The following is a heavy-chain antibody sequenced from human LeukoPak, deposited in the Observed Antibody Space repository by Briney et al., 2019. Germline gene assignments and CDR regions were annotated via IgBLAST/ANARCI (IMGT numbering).Heavy chain of an antibody. J-gene: IGHJ6*03. CDR3: ARRDYDFWSGYYTGMGYYMDV. CDR1: GGTFSSYA. V-gene: IGHV1-69*13. D-gene: IGHD3-3*01. CDR2: IIPIFGTA. Sequence: SVKVSCKASGGTFSSYAISWVRQAPGQRLEWMGGIIPIFGTANYAQKFQGRVTITAGESTSTAYMELSSLRSEDTAVYYCARRDYDFWSGYYTGMGYYMDVWGKGTTVTVSS.